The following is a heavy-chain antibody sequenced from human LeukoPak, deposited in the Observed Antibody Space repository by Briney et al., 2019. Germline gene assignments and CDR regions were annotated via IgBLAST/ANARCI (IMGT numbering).Heavy chain of an antibody. J-gene: IGHJ4*02. CDR2: IYTTGMT. CDR1: GGSINSYW. CDR3: ARAGYTISSYRFDY. Sequence: KASETLSLTCSVSGGSINSYWWSWIRQPPGKGLEFIGRIYTTGMTNYNPPLKSRVSMSVDTSKNQFSLQLRSVTAADTAVYFCARAGYTISSYRFDYWGQGALVTVSS. D-gene: IGHD3-16*02. V-gene: IGHV4-4*07.